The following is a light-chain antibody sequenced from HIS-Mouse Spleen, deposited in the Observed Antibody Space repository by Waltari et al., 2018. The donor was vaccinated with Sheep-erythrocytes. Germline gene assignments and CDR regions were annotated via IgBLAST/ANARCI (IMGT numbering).Light chain of an antibody. Sequence: SYELTQPLSVSVAPGQSARITCGGNNIGSTNGHRYQQEPGQAPVRVIYRDSNRPSGIPERFSGSNSGNTATLTISRAQAGDEADYYCQVWDSSTVVFGGGTKLTVL. V-gene: IGLV3-9*01. CDR1: NIGSTN. J-gene: IGLJ2*01. CDR3: QVWDSSTVV. CDR2: RDS.